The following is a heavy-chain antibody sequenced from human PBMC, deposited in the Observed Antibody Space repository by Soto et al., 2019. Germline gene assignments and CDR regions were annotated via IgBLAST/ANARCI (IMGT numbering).Heavy chain of an antibody. V-gene: IGHV1-69*02. D-gene: IGHD2-15*01. CDR3: ARPTPPRGSGFLFDY. CDR1: GGTFSSYT. CDR2: IIPILGIT. Sequence: QVQLVQSGAEVKKPGSSVKVSCKASGGTFSSYTISWVRQAPGQGLEWMGRIIPILGITNYAQKFQGRVTITADKSTSTAYMVLSSLRSEYTAVYCCARPTPPRGSGFLFDYWGQGTLVTVSS. J-gene: IGHJ4*02.